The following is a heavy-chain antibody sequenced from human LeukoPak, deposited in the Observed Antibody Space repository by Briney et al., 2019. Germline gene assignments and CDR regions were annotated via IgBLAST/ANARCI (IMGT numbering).Heavy chain of an antibody. V-gene: IGHV3-48*01. Sequence: GGSLRLSCAASGFTFSSYSMNWVRQAPGKGLEWVSYISSSSSTIYYADSVKGRFTISRDNAKNSLYLQMNSLRAEDTAVYYCARVAAGPSYYYYMDVWGKGTTVTVSS. J-gene: IGHJ6*03. CDR2: ISSSSSTI. CDR3: ARVAAGPSYYYYMDV. CDR1: GFTFSSYS. D-gene: IGHD6-13*01.